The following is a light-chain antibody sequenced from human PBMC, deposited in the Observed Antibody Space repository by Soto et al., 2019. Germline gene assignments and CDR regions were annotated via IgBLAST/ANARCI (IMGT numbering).Light chain of an antibody. CDR2: ANS. CDR3: QSYDSSLSGFYV. V-gene: IGLV1-40*01. Sequence: QSVLTQPPSVSGAPGKRVTISCTGSNSNIGAGYDVHWYQQLPGRAPKLLIYANSNRPSGVPDRFSGSRSGTSASLAITGLQAEDEADYSCQSYDSSLSGFYVFGTGTKLTVL. CDR1: NSNIGAGYD. J-gene: IGLJ1*01.